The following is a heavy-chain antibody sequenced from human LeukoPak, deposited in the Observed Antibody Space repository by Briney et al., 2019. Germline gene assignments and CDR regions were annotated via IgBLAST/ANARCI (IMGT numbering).Heavy chain of an antibody. CDR3: ARGREWELLSF. CDR2: IYTSGCT. J-gene: IGHJ4*02. V-gene: IGHV4-61*02. CDR1: GGSISSGSYY. Sequence: SQTLSLTCTVSGGSISSGSYYWSWIRQPAGKGLEWIGRIYTSGCTNYNPSLKSRVTISVDTSKNQFSLKLSSVTAADTAVYYCARGREWELLSFWGQGTLVTVSS. D-gene: IGHD1-26*01.